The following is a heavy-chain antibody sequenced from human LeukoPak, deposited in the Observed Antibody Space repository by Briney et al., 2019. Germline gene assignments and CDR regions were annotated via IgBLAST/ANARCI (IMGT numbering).Heavy chain of an antibody. CDR3: ARGSYDYGSGSYYWFDP. CDR1: GGSFSGYY. CDR2: INHSGST. D-gene: IGHD3-10*01. J-gene: IGHJ5*02. V-gene: IGHV4-34*01. Sequence: PSETLSLTCAVYGGSFSGYYRNWIRQPPGKGLEWIGEINHSGSTNYNPSLKSRVTISVDTSKNQFSLKLSSVTAADTAVYYCARGSYDYGSGSYYWFDPWGQGTLVTVSS.